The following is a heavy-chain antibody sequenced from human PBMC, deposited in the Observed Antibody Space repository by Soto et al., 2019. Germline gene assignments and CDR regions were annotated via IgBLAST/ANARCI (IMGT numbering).Heavy chain of an antibody. V-gene: IGHV3-21*06. CDR3: ARESEDLTSNFDY. CDR1: GFTFTRYS. J-gene: IGHJ4*02. Sequence: VGSLRLSCAASGFTFTRYSMNWVRQAPGKGLEWVSSISSTTNYIYYGDSMKGRYTISRDNAKNSLYLEMNSLRAEDTAVYYCARESEDLTSNFDYWGQGTLVTVSS. CDR2: ISSTTNYI.